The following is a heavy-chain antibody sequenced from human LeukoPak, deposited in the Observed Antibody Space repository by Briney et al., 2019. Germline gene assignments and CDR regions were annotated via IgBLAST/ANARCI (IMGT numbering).Heavy chain of an antibody. D-gene: IGHD3-10*01. CDR3: ARVRDGSGSYCDY. Sequence: SETLSLTCAVIGGSLINSNWWSWVRQPPGRGLEWIGEIYHSGSINYNPSLKSRVTMSVDKSKNQFSLSLSSVIAADTAVYYCARVRDGSGSYCDYWGRGTLVTVSS. CDR1: GGSLINSNW. CDR2: IYHSGSI. V-gene: IGHV4-4*02. J-gene: IGHJ4*02.